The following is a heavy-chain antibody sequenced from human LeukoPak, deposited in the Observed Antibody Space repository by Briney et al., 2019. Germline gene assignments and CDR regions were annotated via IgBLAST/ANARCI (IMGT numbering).Heavy chain of an antibody. CDR2: MKPDGSEI. V-gene: IGHV3-7*01. Sequence: RAGGSLRLSCAASGFTFTTYWMSWVRQAPGKGLEWVANMKPDGSEIFYVDSVKGRFTISRDNAMNTLYLQMNSLRAEDSALYYCTRDMQGSCLYLVGSQNDWGQGTLVTVSS. J-gene: IGHJ4*02. CDR1: GFTFTTYW. D-gene: IGHD1-26*01. CDR3: TRDMQGSCLYLVGSQND.